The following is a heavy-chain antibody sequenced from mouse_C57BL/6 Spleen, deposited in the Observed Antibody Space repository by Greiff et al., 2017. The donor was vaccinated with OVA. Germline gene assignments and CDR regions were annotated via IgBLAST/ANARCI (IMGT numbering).Heavy chain of an antibody. D-gene: IGHD2-3*01. CDR1: GFTFSDYG. J-gene: IGHJ4*01. V-gene: IGHV5-17*01. CDR3: ARDGLYAMDY. CDR2: ISSGSSTI. Sequence: VQLQQSGGGLVKPGGSLKLSCAASGFTFSDYGMHWVRQAPEKGLEWVAYISSGSSTIYYADTVKGRFTISRDNAKNTLFLQMTSLRSEDTAMYYCARDGLYAMDYWGQGTSVTVSS.